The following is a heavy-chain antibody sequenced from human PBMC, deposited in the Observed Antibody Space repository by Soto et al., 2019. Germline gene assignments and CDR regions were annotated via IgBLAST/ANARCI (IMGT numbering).Heavy chain of an antibody. CDR2: IKNDGSEK. CDR1: GTSTSSYW. J-gene: IGHJ4*02. D-gene: IGHD5-18*01. CDR3: VTGYHSDY. Sequence: GESLKISCAASGTSTSSYWMGWVRQAPGRGLEWVASIKNDGSEKYYMDSLKGRFTISRDNALNSLYLQMNSLRAEDTAVYFCVTGYHSDYWGQGTLVTVSS. V-gene: IGHV3-7*03.